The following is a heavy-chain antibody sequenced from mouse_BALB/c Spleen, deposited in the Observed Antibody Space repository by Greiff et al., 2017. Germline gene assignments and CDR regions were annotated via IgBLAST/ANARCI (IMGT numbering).Heavy chain of an antibody. D-gene: IGHD2-10*02. CDR2: IRNKANGYTT. V-gene: IGHV7-3*02. J-gene: IGHJ2*01. CDR1: GFTFTDYY. Sequence: EVMLVESGGGLVQPGGSLRLSCATSGFTFTDYYMSWVRQPPGKALEWLGFIRNKANGYTTEYSASVKGRFTISRDNSQSILYLQMNTLRAEDSANYYCARALYGNYFDYWGQGTTLTVSS. CDR3: ARALYGNYFDY.